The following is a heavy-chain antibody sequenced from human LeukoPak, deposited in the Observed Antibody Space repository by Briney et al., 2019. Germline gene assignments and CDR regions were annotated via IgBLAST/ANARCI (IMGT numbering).Heavy chain of an antibody. Sequence: ASVKVSCKASGHTFTSYDINWVRHATGQGLEWMGWMNPNSGNTGYAQKFQARVSMTRNTSISTAYMELSSLRSEDTAVYYCTRGLVVLSATSWAFDIWGHGTMVTVSS. CDR3: TRGLVVLSATSWAFDI. CDR2: MNPNSGNT. CDR1: GHTFTSYD. V-gene: IGHV1-8*01. J-gene: IGHJ3*02. D-gene: IGHD2-15*01.